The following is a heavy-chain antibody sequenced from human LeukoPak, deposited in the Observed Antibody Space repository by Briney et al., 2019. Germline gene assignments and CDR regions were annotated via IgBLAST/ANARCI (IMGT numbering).Heavy chain of an antibody. J-gene: IGHJ4*02. CDR1: GGTFTSYA. D-gene: IGHD3-3*01. Sequence: SVKVSCKASGGTFTSYAISWVRQAPGQGLEWMGRIIPIFGTANYAQKFQGRGTITTDESTSTADMEQSSMRCEDTAVYYCAREPYDFWSGMMGYFDYWGQGTLVTVSS. CDR3: AREPYDFWSGMMGYFDY. CDR2: IIPIFGTA. V-gene: IGHV1-69*05.